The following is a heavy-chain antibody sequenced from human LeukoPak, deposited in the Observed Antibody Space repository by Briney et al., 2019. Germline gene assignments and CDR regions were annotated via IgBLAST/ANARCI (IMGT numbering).Heavy chain of an antibody. Sequence: PGGSLRLSCAASGFTFSNSAMNWVRQVPGKGLEWVSSIDYDSSHIYYAASVRGRFTISRDNARNSVYLQMNSLRVENTAVYYCARDPLRYLRVGHYDYWGQGTLVAVSS. D-gene: IGHD3-9*01. V-gene: IGHV3-21*01. CDR1: GFTFSNSA. CDR2: IDYDSSHI. J-gene: IGHJ4*02. CDR3: ARDPLRYLRVGHYDY.